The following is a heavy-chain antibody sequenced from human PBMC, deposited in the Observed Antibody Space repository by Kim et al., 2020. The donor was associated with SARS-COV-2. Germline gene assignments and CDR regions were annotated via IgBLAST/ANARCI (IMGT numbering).Heavy chain of an antibody. D-gene: IGHD2-21*01. CDR3: ARDGNAVLWSAGREFDP. J-gene: IGHJ5*02. V-gene: IGHV1-69*13. Sequence: SVKVSCKASGGTFSSYAISWVRQAPGQGLEWMGGIIPIFGTANYAQKFQGRVTITADESTSTAYMELSSLRSEDTAVYYCARDGNAVLWSAGREFDPWGQGTLVTVSS. CDR1: GGTFSSYA. CDR2: IIPIFGTA.